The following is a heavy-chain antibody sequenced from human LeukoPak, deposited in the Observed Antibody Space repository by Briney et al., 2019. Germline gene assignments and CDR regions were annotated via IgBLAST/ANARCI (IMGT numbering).Heavy chain of an antibody. CDR2: IYHSGST. CDR1: GYSISSGYY. CDR3: ARVRIAAAGTYFDY. D-gene: IGHD6-13*01. J-gene: IGHJ4*02. Sequence: SQTLSLTCAVSGYSISSGYYWGWIRQPPGKGLEWIVSIYHSGSTYYNPSLKSRVTISVDTSKNQFPLKLSSVTAADTAVYYCARVRIAAAGTYFDYWGQGTLVTVSS. V-gene: IGHV4-38-2*01.